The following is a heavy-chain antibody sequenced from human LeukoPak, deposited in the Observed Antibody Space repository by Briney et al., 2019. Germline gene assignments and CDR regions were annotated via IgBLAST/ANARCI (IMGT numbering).Heavy chain of an antibody. CDR1: GFTFSSFE. Sequence: PGGSLRLSCAASGFTFSSFEMNWVRQAPGKGLEWVSYISSFGSTIYDADSVKGRFTVSRDNAKNLLCLQMNSLRAEDTAVYYCARDLWYSGSRAPPRAFDIWGQGTMVTVSS. CDR2: ISSFGSTI. D-gene: IGHD1-26*01. V-gene: IGHV3-48*03. J-gene: IGHJ3*02. CDR3: ARDLWYSGSRAPPRAFDI.